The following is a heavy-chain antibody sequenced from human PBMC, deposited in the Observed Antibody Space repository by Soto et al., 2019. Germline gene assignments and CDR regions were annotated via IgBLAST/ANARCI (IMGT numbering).Heavy chain of an antibody. CDR1: GFTFDDYA. Sequence: EVQLVESGGGLVQPGRSLRLSCAASGFTFDDYAMHWVRQAPGKGLEWVSGISWNSGSIGYAESVKGRFTISRDNAKNSLYLQMTRLRAEDTALYYCAQGGQLLAGGGGYWGQGTLVTVSS. CDR2: ISWNSGSI. CDR3: AQGGQLLAGGGGY. D-gene: IGHD2-2*01. J-gene: IGHJ4*02. V-gene: IGHV3-9*01.